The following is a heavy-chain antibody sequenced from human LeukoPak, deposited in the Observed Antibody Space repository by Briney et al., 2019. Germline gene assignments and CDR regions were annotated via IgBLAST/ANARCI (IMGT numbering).Heavy chain of an antibody. D-gene: IGHD4-17*01. CDR3: ARDGEVGPPTVTPIEYFQH. CDR2: IYNSGST. J-gene: IGHJ1*01. Sequence: PSETLSLTCTVSGGSISSYYWSWIRQSAGKGLEWIGRIYNSGSTNYNPSLKSRVTMSVDTSKNKFSLKLSSVTAADTAVYYCARDGEVGPPTVTPIEYFQHWGQGTLVTVSS. CDR1: GGSISSYY. V-gene: IGHV4-4*07.